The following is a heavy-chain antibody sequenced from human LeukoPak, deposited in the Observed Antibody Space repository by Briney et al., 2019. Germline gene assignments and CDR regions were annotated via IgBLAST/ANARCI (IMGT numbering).Heavy chain of an antibody. CDR2: IKTDGSST. V-gene: IGHV3-74*01. D-gene: IGHD4/OR15-4a*01. CDR3: ARASPERYGDFDI. CDR1: GFTFSTYW. Sequence: PGGSLRLSCAASGFTFSTYWMHWVRQGLGKGLVWVSRIKTDGSSTNYADSVKGRFTISRDNAKNTLYLQMNSLRVEDTAVYYCARASPERYGDFDIWGQGTMVTVSS. J-gene: IGHJ3*02.